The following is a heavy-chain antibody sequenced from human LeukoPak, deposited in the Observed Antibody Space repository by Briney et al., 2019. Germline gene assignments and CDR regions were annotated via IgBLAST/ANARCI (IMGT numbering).Heavy chain of an antibody. CDR1: GFTFSSYS. V-gene: IGHV3-21*01. Sequence: PGGSPRLSCAASGFTFSSYSMNWVRQAPGKGLEWVSSISSSSSYIYYADSVKGRFTISRDNAKNSLYLQMNSLRAEDTAVYYCARDSDYGDPFDYWGQGPLVTVSS. D-gene: IGHD4-17*01. CDR2: ISSSSSYI. J-gene: IGHJ4*02. CDR3: ARDSDYGDPFDY.